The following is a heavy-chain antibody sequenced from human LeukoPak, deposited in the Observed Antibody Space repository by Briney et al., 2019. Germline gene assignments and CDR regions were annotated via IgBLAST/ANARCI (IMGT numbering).Heavy chain of an antibody. CDR3: AKPPRVVVVTAFDS. Sequence: GGSLRLSCSASGFTFSSYAMHWVRQAPGKGLEWVSSITGSGSSTYYADSVKGRFTISRDNSKNTLYVQMNSLRAEDTAVYFCAKPPRVVVVTAFDSWGQGTLVTVSS. D-gene: IGHD2-21*02. CDR1: GFTFSSYA. J-gene: IGHJ4*02. V-gene: IGHV3-23*01. CDR2: ITGSGSST.